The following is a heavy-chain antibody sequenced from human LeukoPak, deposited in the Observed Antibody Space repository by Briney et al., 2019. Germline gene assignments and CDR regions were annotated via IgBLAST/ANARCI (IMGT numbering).Heavy chain of an antibody. CDR2: ISGSGGST. CDR3: AKGEYQLLYGDY. J-gene: IGHJ4*02. Sequence: GGSLRLSCAASGFTFSGYAMSWVRQAPGKGLEWVSAISGSGGSTYYADSVKGRFTISRDNSKNTLYLQMNSLRAEDTAVYYRAKGEYQLLYGDYWGQGTLVTVSS. V-gene: IGHV3-23*01. D-gene: IGHD2-2*02. CDR1: GFTFSGYA.